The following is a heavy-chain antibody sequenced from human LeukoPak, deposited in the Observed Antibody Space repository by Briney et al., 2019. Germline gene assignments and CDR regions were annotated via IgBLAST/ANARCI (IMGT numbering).Heavy chain of an antibody. Sequence: PGGSLRLSCAASGFTFSSYAMSWVRQAPGKGPEWVPAISGSGGSTYYADSVKGRFTISRDNSKNTLYLQMNSLRAEDTAVYYCAKTPTLPYCGGDCYQFDYWGQGTLVTVSS. CDR2: ISGSGGST. J-gene: IGHJ4*02. CDR1: GFTFSSYA. CDR3: AKTPTLPYCGGDCYQFDY. V-gene: IGHV3-23*01. D-gene: IGHD2-21*02.